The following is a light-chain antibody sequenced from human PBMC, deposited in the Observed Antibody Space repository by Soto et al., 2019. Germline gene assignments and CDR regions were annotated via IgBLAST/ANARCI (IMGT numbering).Light chain of an antibody. J-gene: IGKJ2*01. V-gene: IGKV4-1*01. Sequence: DIVMTQSPDSLAVSLGERATINCKSSQSVLYSPTNNNYLAWYQQKPGQPPKLLIYWASTRESGVPDRFSGSGSGTDFTLTISSLQAEDVAVYYCQQYYSPPYTFGQVTKLEIK. CDR3: QQYYSPPYT. CDR2: WAS. CDR1: QSVLYSPTNNNY.